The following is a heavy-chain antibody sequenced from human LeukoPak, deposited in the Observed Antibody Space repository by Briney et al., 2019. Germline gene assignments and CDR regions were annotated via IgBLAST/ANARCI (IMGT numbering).Heavy chain of an antibody. V-gene: IGHV1-69*13. J-gene: IGHJ5*02. CDR1: GGTFSNYA. CDR3: ARNYYDSSGFRWFDP. D-gene: IGHD3-22*01. CDR2: IIPIFGTA. Sequence: GASVKVSCKASGGTFSNYAISWVRQAPGQGLEWMGGIIPIFGTANYAQKFQGRVTITADESTSTAYMELSSLRSEDTAVYYCARNYYDSSGFRWFDPWGQGTLVTVSS.